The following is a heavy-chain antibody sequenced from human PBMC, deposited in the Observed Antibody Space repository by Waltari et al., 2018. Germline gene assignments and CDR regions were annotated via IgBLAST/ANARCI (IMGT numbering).Heavy chain of an antibody. V-gene: IGHV3-7*01. Sequence: EVQLVESGGGLVQPGGSLSLSCSASGFTFSSYWMIWVRQAPGQGLEWVAHINQDGSEKSYVASVKGRFTISGDNAKQSLYLQMNSLRPDDTAIYYCARLRGANDWGQGTLVTVSS. CDR2: INQDGSEK. J-gene: IGHJ4*02. D-gene: IGHD3-10*01. CDR1: GFTFSSYW. CDR3: ARLRGAND.